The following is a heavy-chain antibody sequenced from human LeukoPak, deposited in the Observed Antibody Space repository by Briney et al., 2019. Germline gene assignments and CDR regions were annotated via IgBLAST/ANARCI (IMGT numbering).Heavy chain of an antibody. CDR3: AREGGGGQNGEYFQH. D-gene: IGHD2-15*01. CDR2: VYYSGST. CDR1: GGSMSSYY. Sequence: TSETLSLTCTVSGGSMSSYYWSWIRQPPGKGLEWIGYVYYSGSTNYNPSLKSRATISVDTSKNQFSLRLSSVTAADTAVYYCAREGGGGQNGEYFQHWGQGTLVTVSS. J-gene: IGHJ1*01. V-gene: IGHV4-59*01.